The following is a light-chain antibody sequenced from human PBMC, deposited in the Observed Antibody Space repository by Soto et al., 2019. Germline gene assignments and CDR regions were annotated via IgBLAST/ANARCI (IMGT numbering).Light chain of an antibody. CDR2: EVS. CDR3: SSNAGSNDLRV. V-gene: IGLV2-8*01. Sequence: QSALTQPPSASGSPGQSVTISCTGTSSDLGGYNYVSWYQQHPGKAPKLMIYEVSKRPSGVPDRFSGSKSGNTASLTVSGLKTEDEADYYCSSNAGSNDLRVFGGGTKLTVL. J-gene: IGLJ3*02. CDR1: SSDLGGYNY.